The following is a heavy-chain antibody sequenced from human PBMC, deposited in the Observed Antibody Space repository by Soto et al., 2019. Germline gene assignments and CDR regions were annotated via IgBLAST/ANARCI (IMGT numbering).Heavy chain of an antibody. CDR1: GFTFSNYA. V-gene: IGHV3-23*01. CDR3: AKGLAVSNNFFDP. Sequence: EGQLLESGGGLVQPGGSLRLSCEVSGFTFSNYAMSWVRQAPGKGLEWVAAISGSAGNTYYADSVKGRFTIARDKSKNTLHLQMNSMRADDTAIYYCAKGLAVSNNFFDPWGQGTLVTVSS. CDR2: ISGSAGNT. D-gene: IGHD3-9*01. J-gene: IGHJ5*02.